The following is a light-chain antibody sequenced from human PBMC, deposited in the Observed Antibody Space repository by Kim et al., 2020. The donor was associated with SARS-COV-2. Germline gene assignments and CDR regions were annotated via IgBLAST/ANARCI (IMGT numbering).Light chain of an antibody. CDR1: PRGTGDS. V-gene: IGKV3-20*01. Sequence: PGRRATRSCRARPRGTGDSGSWYQQKPGRAPRLLIYGASTRTTGVPDRFSGSGSGTDFTLTINGLEPADVAVYYCEQYDASPLIFGGGTKVDIK. CDR2: GAS. CDR3: EQYDASPLI. J-gene: IGKJ4*01.